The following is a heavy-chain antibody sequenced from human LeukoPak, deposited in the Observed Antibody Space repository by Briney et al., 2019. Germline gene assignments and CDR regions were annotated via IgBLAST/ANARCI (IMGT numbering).Heavy chain of an antibody. V-gene: IGHV1-69*04. CDR2: IIPILGIA. Sequence: ASVKVSCTASGGTFSSYAISWVRQAPGQGLEWMGRIIPILGIANYAQKFQGRVTITADKSTSTAYMELSSLRSEDTAVYYCARLHYYDSSGYYPHFYYYGMDVWGQGTTVTVSS. CDR3: ARLHYYDSSGYYPHFYYYGMDV. J-gene: IGHJ6*02. CDR1: GGTFSSYA. D-gene: IGHD3-22*01.